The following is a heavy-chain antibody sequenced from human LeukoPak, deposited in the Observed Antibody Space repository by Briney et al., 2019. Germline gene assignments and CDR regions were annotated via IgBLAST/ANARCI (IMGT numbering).Heavy chain of an antibody. CDR3: ARNRLVPAAMFHYYGMDV. D-gene: IGHD2-2*01. V-gene: IGHV4-34*01. Sequence: PSETLSLTCAVYGGSFSGYYWSWIRHPPGKGLEGIGGINHSGSTNYNPSLKSRVTISVDQSKNQFSLKLSSVTAADPAVYYCARNRLVPAAMFHYYGMDVWGKGTTVTVSS. J-gene: IGHJ6*04. CDR1: GGSFSGYY. CDR2: INHSGST.